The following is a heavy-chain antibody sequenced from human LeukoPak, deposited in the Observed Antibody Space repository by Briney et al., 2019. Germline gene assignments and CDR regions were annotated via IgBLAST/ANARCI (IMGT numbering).Heavy chain of an antibody. CDR2: IYHSGST. Sequence: SETLSLTCTVSGGSISSSNWWSWVRQPPGKGLEWIGEIYHSGSTNYNPSLKSRVTISVDKSKNQFSLKLSSVTAADTAVYYCARVSIVVVVAAYFDYWGQGTLVTVSS. V-gene: IGHV4-4*02. CDR3: ARVSIVVVVAAYFDY. CDR1: GGSISSSNW. D-gene: IGHD2-15*01. J-gene: IGHJ4*02.